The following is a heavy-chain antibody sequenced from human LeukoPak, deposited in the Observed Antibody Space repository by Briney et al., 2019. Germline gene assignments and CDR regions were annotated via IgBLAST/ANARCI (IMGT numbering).Heavy chain of an antibody. CDR2: INWNGDST. V-gene: IGHV3-20*04. CDR1: GFTFSSYA. J-gene: IGHJ3*02. D-gene: IGHD3-22*01. CDR3: ARGFYYDSGATWRAFNI. Sequence: GGSLRLSCAASGFTFSSYAMSWVRQAPGKGLEWVSGINWNGDSTNYADSVKGRFTISRDNAKNSLYLQVNSLRAEDTALYYCARGFYYDSGATWRAFNIWGQGTMVTVSS.